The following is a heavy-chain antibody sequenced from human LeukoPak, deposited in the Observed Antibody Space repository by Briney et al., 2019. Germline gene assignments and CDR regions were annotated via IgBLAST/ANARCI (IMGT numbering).Heavy chain of an antibody. Sequence: GGSLRLSCAASGFTFSNYAMTWVRQAPGKGLEWVSGISDSGGSTYYADSVKGRFTISRDNSKNTLYLQMNSLRAEDTAVYYCAKSLSGGGYYYEYWGQGTLVTVSS. CDR1: GFTFSNYA. CDR2: ISDSGGST. CDR3: AKSLSGGGYYYEY. D-gene: IGHD3-10*01. J-gene: IGHJ4*02. V-gene: IGHV3-23*01.